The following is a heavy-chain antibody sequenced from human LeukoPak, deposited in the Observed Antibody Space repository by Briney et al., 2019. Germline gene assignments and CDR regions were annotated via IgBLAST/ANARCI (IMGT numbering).Heavy chain of an antibody. CDR2: IQQDGSEK. Sequence: GGSLRLSCAASGFTFNSYWMSWVRQAPGKGLEWVANIQQDGSEKYYVDSVKGRFTISRDNAKNSLYLQTNSLRDEDTAVYYCARDAYYYDSTGYYYYFDSWGQGTLVTVSS. D-gene: IGHD3-22*01. CDR1: GFTFNSYW. J-gene: IGHJ4*02. V-gene: IGHV3-7*04. CDR3: ARDAYYYDSTGYYYYFDS.